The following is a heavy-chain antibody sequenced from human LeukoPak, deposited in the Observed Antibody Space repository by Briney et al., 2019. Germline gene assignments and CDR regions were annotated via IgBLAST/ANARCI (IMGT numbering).Heavy chain of an antibody. CDR1: GGSISSYY. V-gene: IGHV4-59*01. J-gene: IGHJ4*02. CDR3: ARERSFGSSSYFDY. Sequence: SETLSLTCTVSGGSISSYYWSWIRQPPGKGLEWIGYIYYSGSTNYNPSLKSRVTISVDTSKNQFSLKLSSVTAADTAVYYRARERSFGSSSYFDYWGQGTLVTVSS. D-gene: IGHD6-6*01. CDR2: IYYSGST.